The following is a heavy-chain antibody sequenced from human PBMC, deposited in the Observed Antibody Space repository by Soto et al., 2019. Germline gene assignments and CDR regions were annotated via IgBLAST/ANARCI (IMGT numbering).Heavy chain of an antibody. CDR2: IDPSDSYT. J-gene: IGHJ4*02. Sequence: PGESLKISCKGSGYSFTSYWISWVRQMPGKGLEWMGRIDPSDSYTNYSPSFQGHVTISADKSISTAYLQWGSLKASDTAMYYCATGLAAAGSFDYWGQGTLVTVSS. D-gene: IGHD6-13*01. V-gene: IGHV5-10-1*01. CDR1: GYSFTSYW. CDR3: ATGLAAAGSFDY.